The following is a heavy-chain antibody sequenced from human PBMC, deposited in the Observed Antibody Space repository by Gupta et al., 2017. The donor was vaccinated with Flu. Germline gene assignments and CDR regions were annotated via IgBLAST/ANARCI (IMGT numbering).Heavy chain of an antibody. V-gene: IGHV3-21*01. J-gene: IGHJ3*02. CDR2: ISSSSSYI. Sequence: FSSYSMNWVRQAPGKGLEWVSSISSSSSYIYYADSVKGRFTISRDNAKNSLYLQMNSLRAEDTAVYYCARDLEIVPDAFDIWGQGTMVTVSS. CDR1: FSSYS. CDR3: ARDLEIVPDAFDI. D-gene: IGHD2-2*03.